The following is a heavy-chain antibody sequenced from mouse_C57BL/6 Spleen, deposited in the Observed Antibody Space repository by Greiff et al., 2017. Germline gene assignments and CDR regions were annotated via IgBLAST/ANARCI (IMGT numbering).Heavy chain of an antibody. CDR2: IYPRSGNT. CDR1: GYTFTSYG. Sequence: VQLQESGAELARPGASVKLSCKASGYTFTSYGISWVKQRTGQGLEWIGEIYPRSGNTYYNEKFKGKATLTADKSSSTAYMELRSLTSEDSAVYFCARNYVNYYAMDYWGQGTSVTVSS. V-gene: IGHV1-81*01. D-gene: IGHD1-1*01. J-gene: IGHJ4*01. CDR3: ARNYVNYYAMDY.